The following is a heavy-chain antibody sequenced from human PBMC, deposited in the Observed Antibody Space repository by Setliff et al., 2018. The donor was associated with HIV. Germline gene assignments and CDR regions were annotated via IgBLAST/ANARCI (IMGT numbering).Heavy chain of an antibody. V-gene: IGHV1-18*01. D-gene: IGHD3-3*01. CDR2: INPSGGST. Sequence: ASVKVSCKASGYTFTNFAISWVRQAPGQGLEWMGRINPSGGSTSYAQKFQGRVTMTTDTSTSTAYMELRSLRSDDTAVYYCARAFSGYYFDYRGQGTLVTVSS. J-gene: IGHJ4*02. CDR1: GYTFTNFA. CDR3: ARAFSGYYFDY.